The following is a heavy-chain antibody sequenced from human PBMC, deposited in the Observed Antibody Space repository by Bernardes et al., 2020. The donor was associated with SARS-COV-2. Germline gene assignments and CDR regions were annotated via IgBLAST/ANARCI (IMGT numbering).Heavy chain of an antibody. J-gene: IGHJ3*02. D-gene: IGHD2-8*01. Sequence: GGSLRLSCAASGFTVSNCWMHWVRQAPGKGLVWVSRINRDGTRTNYADSVKGRFTISRDNSENTLYLQMNSLRVEDTAVYYCAKEWDTVPGNAFDIWGHGTLVTVSS. CDR2: INRDGTRT. CDR1: GFTVSNCW. CDR3: AKEWDTVPGNAFDI. V-gene: IGHV3-74*01.